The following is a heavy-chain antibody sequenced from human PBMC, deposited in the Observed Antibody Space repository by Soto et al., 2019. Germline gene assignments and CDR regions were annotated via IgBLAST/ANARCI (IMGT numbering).Heavy chain of an antibody. J-gene: IGHJ4*02. Sequence: GGSLRLSCAASGFNLSSSAMYWVRQAPGKGLEWLSVISYDGSKKYYADSVKGRFTISRDDSKNTLYLQMHSLRADDTAVYYCTRDRCSGTSCYFRYWGQGTQVTVSS. V-gene: IGHV3-30-3*01. D-gene: IGHD2-2*01. CDR1: GFNLSSSA. CDR3: TRDRCSGTSCYFRY. CDR2: ISYDGSKK.